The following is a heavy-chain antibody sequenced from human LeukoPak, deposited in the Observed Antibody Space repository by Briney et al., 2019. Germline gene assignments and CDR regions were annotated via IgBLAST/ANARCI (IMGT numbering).Heavy chain of an antibody. Sequence: ASVKVSCKASGGTFSSYAISWVRQAPGQGLEWMGGIIPIFGTANYAQKFQGRVTITADKSTSTAYMELSSLRSEDTAVYYCASSLYMITFGGVIAPFDYWGQGTLVTVSS. V-gene: IGHV1-69*06. CDR2: IIPIFGTA. CDR1: GGTFSSYA. J-gene: IGHJ4*02. CDR3: ASSLYMITFGGVIAPFDY. D-gene: IGHD3-16*02.